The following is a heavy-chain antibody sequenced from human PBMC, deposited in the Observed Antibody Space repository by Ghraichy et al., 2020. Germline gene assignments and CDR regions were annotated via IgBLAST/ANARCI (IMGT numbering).Heavy chain of an antibody. CDR1: GGSISSSSYY. CDR2: IYYSGST. CDR3: ARDGYGSGSYLYGANWFVP. J-gene: IGHJ5*02. Sequence: SETLSLTCTVSGGSISSSSYYWGWIRQPPGKGLEWIGSIYYSGSTYYNPSLKSRVTISVDTSKNQFSLKLSSVTAADTAVYYCARDGYGSGSYLYGANWFVPWGQGTLVTVSS. D-gene: IGHD3-10*01. V-gene: IGHV4-39*07.